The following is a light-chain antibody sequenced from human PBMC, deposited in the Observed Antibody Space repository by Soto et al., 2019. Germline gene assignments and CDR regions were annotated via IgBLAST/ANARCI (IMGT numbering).Light chain of an antibody. CDR2: EVT. CDR3: SSHAGSHNVGV. V-gene: IGLV2-8*01. Sequence: QSALTQPPSASGSPGQSVTISCTGTSSDIGGYNYVSWYQQHPGKAPKLMIYEVTKRPSGVPDRFSGSKSGTTASLAVSGLQAEDEADYYCSSHAGSHNVGVFGGGTKLTVL. J-gene: IGLJ2*01. CDR1: SSDIGGYNY.